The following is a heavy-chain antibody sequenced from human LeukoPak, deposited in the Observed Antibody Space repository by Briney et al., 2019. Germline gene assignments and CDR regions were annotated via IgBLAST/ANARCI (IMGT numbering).Heavy chain of an antibody. CDR1: GYTFTSYA. CDR2: INAGNGNT. CDR3: ARAPGRNPGIAAV. Sequence: ASVKVSCKASGYTFTSYAMHWVRQAPGQGLEWMGWINAGNGNTKYSQKFQGRVTITRDTSTSTAYMELRSLRSDDTAVYYCARAPGRNPGIAAVWGQGTLVTVSS. D-gene: IGHD6-13*01. J-gene: IGHJ4*02. V-gene: IGHV1-3*01.